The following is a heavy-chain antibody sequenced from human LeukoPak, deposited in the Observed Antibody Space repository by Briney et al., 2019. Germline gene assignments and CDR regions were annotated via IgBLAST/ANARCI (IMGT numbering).Heavy chain of an antibody. D-gene: IGHD3-9*01. CDR1: GFTFSSYT. CDR2: ISGSSSTI. V-gene: IGHV3-48*04. J-gene: IGHJ4*02. CDR3: ARDNGLYFGPPYFDY. Sequence: PGGSLRLSCVASGFTFSSYTMNWVRQTPGKGLEWVSSISGSSSTIYYADSVKGRFTISRDNAKNSLYLQMNSLRAEDTAVYYCARDNGLYFGPPYFDYWGQRTLVTVSS.